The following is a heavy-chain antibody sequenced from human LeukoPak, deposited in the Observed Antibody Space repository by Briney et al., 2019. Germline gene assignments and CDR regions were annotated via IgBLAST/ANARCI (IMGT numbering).Heavy chain of an antibody. Sequence: SETLSLTCAVYGGSFSNYYWSWIHQPPGKGLEWIGEINHSGSTNYNPSLKSRVTISVDTSKNQFSLKLSSVTAADTAVYYCARHDEYCSGGSCLDSWFDPWGQGTLVTVSS. J-gene: IGHJ5*02. D-gene: IGHD2-15*01. CDR3: ARHDEYCSGGSCLDSWFDP. CDR1: GGSFSNYY. CDR2: INHSGST. V-gene: IGHV4-34*01.